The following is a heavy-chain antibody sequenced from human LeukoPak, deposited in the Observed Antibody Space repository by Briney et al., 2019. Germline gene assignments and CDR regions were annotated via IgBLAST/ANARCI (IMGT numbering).Heavy chain of an antibody. V-gene: IGHV3-48*01. CDR1: GFTFSTYN. J-gene: IGHJ4*02. CDR3: VKLGGYGSGSYYNDLPFDY. Sequence: PGGSLRLSCAASGFTFSTYNMNWVRQAPGKGLEWVSYISSSSTIYYADSVKGRFTISRDNAKNPLYLQMNSLRAEDTAVYYCVKLGGYGSGSYYNDLPFDYWGQGTLVTVSS. CDR2: ISSSSTI. D-gene: IGHD3-10*01.